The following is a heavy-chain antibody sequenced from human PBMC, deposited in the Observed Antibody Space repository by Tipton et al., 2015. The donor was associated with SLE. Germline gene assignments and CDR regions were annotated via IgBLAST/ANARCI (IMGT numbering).Heavy chain of an antibody. D-gene: IGHD5-24*01. CDR2: IYYSGST. V-gene: IGHV4-59*08. CDR3: ARTVRREMATGPAFDI. Sequence: TLSLTCTVSGGSISSYYWSWIRQPPGKGLEWIGYIYYSGSTNYNPSLKSRVTISVDTSKNQFSPKLSSVTAADTAVYYCARTVRREMATGPAFDIWGQGTMVTVSS. J-gene: IGHJ3*02. CDR1: GGSISSYY.